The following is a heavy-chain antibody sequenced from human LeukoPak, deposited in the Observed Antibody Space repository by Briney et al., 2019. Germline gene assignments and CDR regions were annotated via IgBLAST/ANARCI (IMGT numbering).Heavy chain of an antibody. V-gene: IGHV1-18*01. J-gene: IGHJ4*02. CDR1: GYTFTSSG. Sequence: ASVKLSCKASGYTFTSSGINWVRQAPGQGLEWMGWISAYNGDTTYAQKLQGRVTMTRDTSTSTAYMELRSLRSDATAVYYCARALSHRDHFDYWGQGALVTVSS. CDR2: ISAYNGDT. D-gene: IGHD3-16*02. CDR3: ARALSHRDHFDY.